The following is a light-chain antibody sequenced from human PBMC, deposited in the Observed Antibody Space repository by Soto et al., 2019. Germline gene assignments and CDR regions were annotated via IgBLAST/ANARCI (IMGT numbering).Light chain of an antibody. Sequence: EIVMTQSPATLSVSPGERATLYCRASQSVSSNLAWYQQTPRQAPRLLNYGATTSATGIAGMFSGSGSGTEFTLTISRLQSEDFAVYYCQQYNNWPRTFGQGTKVDIK. CDR1: QSVSSN. CDR2: GAT. J-gene: IGKJ1*01. V-gene: IGKV3D-15*01. CDR3: QQYNNWPRT.